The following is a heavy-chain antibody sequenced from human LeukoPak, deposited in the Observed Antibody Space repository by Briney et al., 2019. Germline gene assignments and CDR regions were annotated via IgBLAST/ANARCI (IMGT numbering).Heavy chain of an antibody. CDR2: ISWNSGSI. V-gene: IGHV3-9*03. J-gene: IGHJ4*02. CDR1: GFTFDDYA. CDR3: AKGYSGSYSAALDY. D-gene: IGHD1-26*01. Sequence: PGGSLRLSCAASGFTFDDYAMHWVRQAPGKDLEWVSGISWNSGSIGYADSVKGRFTISRDNAKNSLYLQMNSLRAEDMALYYCAKGYSGSYSAALDYWGQGTLVTVSS.